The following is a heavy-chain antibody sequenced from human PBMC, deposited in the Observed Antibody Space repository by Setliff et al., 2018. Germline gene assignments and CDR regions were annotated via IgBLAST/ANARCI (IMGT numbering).Heavy chain of an antibody. CDR3: AKDRVPDGYWDFDY. V-gene: IGHV3-23*01. CDR2: MYGVGAT. D-gene: IGHD4-17*01. Sequence: PGGSLRLSCAASGFSINVYSMTWARQAPGKGLECVSGMYGVGATFYADSVKGRFTISRDISENTLYLQMNSLRPEDTAVYYCAKDRVPDGYWDFDYWGQGILVTVSS. CDR1: GFSINVYS. J-gene: IGHJ4*02.